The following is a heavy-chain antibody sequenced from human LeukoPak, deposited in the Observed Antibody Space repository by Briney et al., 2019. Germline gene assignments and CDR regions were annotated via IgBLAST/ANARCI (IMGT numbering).Heavy chain of an antibody. J-gene: IGHJ6*04. D-gene: IGHD2-21*02. CDR1: GFTVSTNH. CDR2: IHQDGNT. CDR3: ARDREVVTAKAQMDV. Sequence: PGGSLRLSCAVSGFTVSTNHMSWVRQAPGKGLEWVSVIHQDGNTYYTDSVKGRFTISRDNSKNTLFLQMNSLRAEDTAMYYCARDREVVTAKAQMDVWGKGTTVTVSS. V-gene: IGHV3-53*01.